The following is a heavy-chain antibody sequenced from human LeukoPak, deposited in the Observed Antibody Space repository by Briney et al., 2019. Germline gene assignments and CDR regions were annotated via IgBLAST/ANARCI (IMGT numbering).Heavy chain of an antibody. D-gene: IGHD4-23*01. CDR1: GYTFTSYD. J-gene: IGHJ5*02. CDR3: ARDYGGSSGWFDP. CDR2: MSPNSDNT. Sequence: ASVTVSCTASGYTFTSYDINWVRQATGQGLEWMGWMSPNSDNTGYAQKFQGRVTFTRDTSISTAYMELRSLTSEDTAVYYCARDYGGSSGWFDPWGQGTLVTVSS. V-gene: IGHV1-8*01.